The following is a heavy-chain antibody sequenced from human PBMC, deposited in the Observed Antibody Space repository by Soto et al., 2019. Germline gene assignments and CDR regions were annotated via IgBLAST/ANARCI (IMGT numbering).Heavy chain of an antibody. Sequence: GGSLRLSCAASGFTFSTYGMHWVRQAPGKGLEWVSVISGSGGSTYYADSVKGRFTISRDNSKNTLYLQMNSLRAEDTAVYYCAKVWLAARRFDSWGQGTLVTVSS. CDR3: AKVWLAARRFDS. J-gene: IGHJ4*02. V-gene: IGHV3-23*01. D-gene: IGHD6-6*01. CDR1: GFTFSTYG. CDR2: ISGSGGST.